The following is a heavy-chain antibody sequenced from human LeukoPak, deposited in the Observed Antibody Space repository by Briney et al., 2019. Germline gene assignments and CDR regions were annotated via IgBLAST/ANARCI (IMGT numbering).Heavy chain of an antibody. D-gene: IGHD2-2*01. CDR3: ARVTSHCTPIPCGGVWFDP. CDR1: GYTFTSYG. J-gene: IGHJ5*02. CDR2: ISVYNGNT. Sequence: ASVKVSCKASGYTFTSYGISWVRQAPGHGREWMGWISVYNGNTNNAQKLQGRVTMTTDTATSTAYMELRSLRSNDPAVYYYARVTSHCTPIPCGGVWFDPWGQGTLVTVSS. V-gene: IGHV1-18*01.